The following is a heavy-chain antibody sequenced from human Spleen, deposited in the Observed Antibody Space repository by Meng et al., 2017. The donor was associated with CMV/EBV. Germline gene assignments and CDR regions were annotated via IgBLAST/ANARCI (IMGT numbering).Heavy chain of an antibody. CDR2: ISAYCGDT. CDR3: ARADFVTVFGVVSHTNGWDV. Sequence: ASVKVSCKASGYTFTTYDITWVRQAPGQGLEWMGWISAYCGDTDYAPKFQGRVTMTTDTSTGTAYLELRSLRSDDTAVYYCARADFVTVFGVVSHTNGWDVWGQGTTVTVSS. CDR1: GYTFTTYD. J-gene: IGHJ6*02. D-gene: IGHD3-3*01. V-gene: IGHV1-18*01.